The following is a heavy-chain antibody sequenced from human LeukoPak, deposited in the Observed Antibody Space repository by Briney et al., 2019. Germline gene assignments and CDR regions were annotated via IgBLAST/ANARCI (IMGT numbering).Heavy chain of an antibody. CDR2: IYYSGST. D-gene: IGHD6-6*01. CDR1: GGSISSYY. Sequence: SETLSLTCTVSGGSISSYYWSWIRQPPGKGLEWIGYIYYSGSTNYNPSLKSRVTISVDTSKNQFSLKLSSVTAADTAVYYCAREYSSSSGRRAFDIWGQGTMVTVSS. CDR3: AREYSSSSGRRAFDI. J-gene: IGHJ3*02. V-gene: IGHV4-59*08.